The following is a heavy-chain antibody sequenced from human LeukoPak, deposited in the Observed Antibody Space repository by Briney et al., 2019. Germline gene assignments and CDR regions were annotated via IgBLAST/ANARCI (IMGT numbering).Heavy chain of an antibody. V-gene: IGHV3-33*06. CDR1: GFTFSNYG. J-gene: IGHJ4*02. D-gene: IGHD5-18*01. CDR2: IWYDGSNK. CDR3: AKDRDTAMEIDY. Sequence: GGSLRLSCAASGFTFSNYGMHWVRQAPGKGLEWVAVIWYDGSNKYYADSVKGRFTISRDNSKNTLYLQMKSLRAEDTAVYYRAKDRDTAMEIDYWGQGTLLTVSS.